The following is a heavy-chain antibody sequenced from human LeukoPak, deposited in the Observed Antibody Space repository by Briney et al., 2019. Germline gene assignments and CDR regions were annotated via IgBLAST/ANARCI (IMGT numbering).Heavy chain of an antibody. CDR1: GFAFSSYA. V-gene: IGHV3-23*01. Sequence: PGGSLRLSCAASGFAFSSYAMSWVRQAPGKGLEWVSVISGSGENSYYADSVKGRFTISRDNFKNTLYLQMNSLRAEDTAVYYCANGAAAGTPTIGDYWGQGTLVTVSS. CDR2: ISGSGENS. D-gene: IGHD6-13*01. J-gene: IGHJ4*02. CDR3: ANGAAAGTPTIGDY.